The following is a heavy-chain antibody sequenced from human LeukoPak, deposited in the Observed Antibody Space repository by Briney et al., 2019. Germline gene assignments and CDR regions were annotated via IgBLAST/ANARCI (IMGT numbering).Heavy chain of an antibody. CDR2: IWYDGSNK. J-gene: IGHJ4*02. D-gene: IGHD6-19*01. V-gene: IGHV3-33*01. CDR3: ARVPLSGYSSGWPDY. Sequence: GGSLRLSCAASGFTFSSYGMHWVRQAPGKGLEWVAVIWYDGSNKYYADSVKGRFTLSRDNSKNTLYLKMNSLRAEDTAVYYCARVPLSGYSSGWPDYWGQGTLVTVSS. CDR1: GFTFSSYG.